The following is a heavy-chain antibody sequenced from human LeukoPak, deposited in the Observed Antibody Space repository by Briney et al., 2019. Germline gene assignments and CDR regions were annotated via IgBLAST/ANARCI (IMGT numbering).Heavy chain of an antibody. CDR3: ARVKGLYYYYYMDV. V-gene: IGHV4-34*01. CDR1: GGSFSGYY. J-gene: IGHJ6*03. CDR2: INHSGST. D-gene: IGHD4-23*01. Sequence: SETLSLTCAVYGGSFSGYYWSWIRQPPGKGLEWIGEINHSGSTNYNPSLKSRVTISVDTSKNQFSLKLSSVTAADTAVYYCARVKGLYYYYYMDVWGKGTTVTISS.